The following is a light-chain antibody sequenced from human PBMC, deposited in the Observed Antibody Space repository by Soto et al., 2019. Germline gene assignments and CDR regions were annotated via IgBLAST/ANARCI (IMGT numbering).Light chain of an antibody. J-gene: IGKJ5*01. CDR2: GAS. Sequence: EIVLTQSPGTLSFSPGERASLSCRASQSVSSSYLAWYQQKPGQAPRLLIYGASSRATGIPDRFSGSGSGTDFTLTISRLEPEDFAVYYCQQYGSSLPITFGQGTRLEI. CDR3: QQYGSSLPIT. V-gene: IGKV3-20*01. CDR1: QSVSSSY.